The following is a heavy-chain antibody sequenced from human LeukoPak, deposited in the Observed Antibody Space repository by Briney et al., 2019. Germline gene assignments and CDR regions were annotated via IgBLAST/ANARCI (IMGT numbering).Heavy chain of an antibody. CDR3: AREGGELGTDFDY. J-gene: IGHJ4*02. CDR2: IYYSGST. Sequence: SETLSLTCTVSGGSISSYYSSWIRQPPGKGLEWIGYIYYSGSTNYNPSLTSRVTISVDTSKNQFSLKLSSVTAADTAVYYCAREGGELGTDFDYWGQGTLVTVSS. V-gene: IGHV4-59*01. D-gene: IGHD7-27*01. CDR1: GGSISSYY.